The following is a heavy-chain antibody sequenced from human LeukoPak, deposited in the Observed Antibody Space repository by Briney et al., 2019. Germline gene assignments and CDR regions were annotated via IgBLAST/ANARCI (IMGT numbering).Heavy chain of an antibody. V-gene: IGHV4-34*01. J-gene: IGHJ4*02. CDR1: GGSFSGYY. CDR3: ARDASGSYWFDY. Sequence: PSETLSLTCAVYGGSFSGYYWSWIRQPPGKGLEWIGEINHSGSTNYNPSLKSRVTISVDTSKNQFSLKLTSVTAADTAVYYCARDASGSYWFDYWGQGTLVTVSS. D-gene: IGHD1-26*01. CDR2: INHSGST.